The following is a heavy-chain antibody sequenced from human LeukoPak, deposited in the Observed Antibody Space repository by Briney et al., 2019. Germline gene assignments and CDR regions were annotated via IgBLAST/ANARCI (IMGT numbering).Heavy chain of an antibody. J-gene: IGHJ4*02. CDR2: IYYSGST. CDR1: GASISSYY. CDR3: AREAPPIAAAGFDY. Sequence: PSETLSLTCPVAGASISSYYWSWIRHPPGRGLEWLGYIYYSGSTNYKPSLKSRVTISVDTSKNQFSLKLSSVTAADTAVYYCAREAPPIAAAGFDYWGQGTLVTVSS. D-gene: IGHD6-13*01. V-gene: IGHV4-59*01.